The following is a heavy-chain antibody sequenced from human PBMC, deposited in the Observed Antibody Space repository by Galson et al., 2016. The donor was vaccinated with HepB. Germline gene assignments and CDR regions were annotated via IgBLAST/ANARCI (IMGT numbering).Heavy chain of an antibody. CDR3: ARGRYYDFWSGYYTGIDY. V-gene: IGHV3-30-3*01. D-gene: IGHD3-3*01. J-gene: IGHJ4*02. CDR1: GFTFSMYA. Sequence: SLRLSCAASGFTFSMYAMHCVRQAPGKGLEWVAVISYDGTNQYYADSVKGRFTISRDDSKNTVYLQMNSLRTEDTAVYYCARGRYYDFWSGYYTGIDYWGQGTLGTVSS. CDR2: ISYDGTNQ.